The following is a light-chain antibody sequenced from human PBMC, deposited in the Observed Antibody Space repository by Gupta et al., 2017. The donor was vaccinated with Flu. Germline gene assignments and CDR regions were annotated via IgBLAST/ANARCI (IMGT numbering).Light chain of an antibody. CDR1: QSVYRSY. CDR3: LHAGNSPYT. Sequence: LSLSPGERATLSCRASQSVYRSYLAWFQQRPGQAPRLLIHGASSRATGTPDRFSGTWSGTDFTLTISRLEPEDFAVYFCLHAGNSPYTFGQGTKLDIK. V-gene: IGKV3-20*01. J-gene: IGKJ2*01. CDR2: GAS.